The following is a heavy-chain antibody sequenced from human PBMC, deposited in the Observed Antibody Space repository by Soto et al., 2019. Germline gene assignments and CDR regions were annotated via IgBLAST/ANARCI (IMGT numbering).Heavy chain of an antibody. J-gene: IGHJ4*02. V-gene: IGHV4-39*01. D-gene: IGHD2-2*01. CDR3: ASEVGSRVVRAATHYLVY. CDR1: GGSISSSSYY. Sequence: QLQLQESGPGLVKPSETLSLTCTVSGGSISSSSYYWGWIRQPPGKGLEWIGSIYYSGSTYYNPSLKSRVTIAVDTSKNQFSLKLSSVTAADTAVYYCASEVGSRVVRAATHYLVYWGQGTLVTVSS. CDR2: IYYSGST.